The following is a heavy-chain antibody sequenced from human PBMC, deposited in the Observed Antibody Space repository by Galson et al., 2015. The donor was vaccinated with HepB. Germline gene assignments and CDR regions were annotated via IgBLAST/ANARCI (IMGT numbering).Heavy chain of an antibody. J-gene: IGHJ6*02. CDR1: GFTFSTYA. D-gene: IGHD3-3*01. CDR2: INNSGSST. V-gene: IGHV3-23*01. Sequence: SLRLSCAASGFTFSTYAMSWVRQSPGKGLEWVSVINNSGSSTYYADSVKGRSTISRDNSKNTLYLQMNSLRVEDTAVYYCAKVRRYDFWSGYRSYYTGMDVWGQGTTVIVSS. CDR3: AKVRRYDFWSGYRSYYTGMDV.